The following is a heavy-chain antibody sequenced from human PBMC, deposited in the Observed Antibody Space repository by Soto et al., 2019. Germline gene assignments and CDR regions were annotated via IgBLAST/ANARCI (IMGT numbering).Heavy chain of an antibody. CDR2: IYYSGST. J-gene: IGHJ6*02. CDR1: GGSISSYY. Sequence: TSETLSLTCTVSGGSISSYYWSWIRQPPGKGLEWIGYIYYSGSTNYNPSLKSRVTISVDTSKNQFSLKLSSVTAADTAVYYCARVGYSGYDYYYYYGMEVWGQGTTVTVSS. V-gene: IGHV4-59*01. D-gene: IGHD5-12*01. CDR3: ARVGYSGYDYYYYYGMEV.